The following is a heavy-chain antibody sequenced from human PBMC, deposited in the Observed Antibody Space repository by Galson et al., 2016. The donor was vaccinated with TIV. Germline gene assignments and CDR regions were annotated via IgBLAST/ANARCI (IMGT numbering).Heavy chain of an antibody. J-gene: IGHJ4*02. D-gene: IGHD4-17*01. V-gene: IGHV3-30-3*01. CDR2: ISNDGNTK. CDR1: GFTFNTYA. CDR3: ARSLTSDYGDPLDY. Sequence: SLRLSCAASGFTFNTYAIHWVRQAPGKGLEWVAVISNDGNTKHYADSVKGRFTISRDNTKTTVFLQMHSLRPEDTALYYCARSLTSDYGDPLDYWGQGTLVTGS.